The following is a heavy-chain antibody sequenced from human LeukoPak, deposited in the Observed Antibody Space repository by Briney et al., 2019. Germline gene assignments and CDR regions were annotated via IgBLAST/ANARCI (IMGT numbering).Heavy chain of an antibody. CDR1: GFTFSSYA. V-gene: IGHV3-23*01. D-gene: IGHD4-17*01. Sequence: LLGGSLRLPCAASGFTFSSYAMSWVRQAPGKGLEWVSAISGSGGSTYYADSVKGRFTISRDNSKNTLYLQMNSLRAEDTAVYYCAKDMTTVTTSPFDYWGQGTLVTVSS. CDR2: ISGSGGST. J-gene: IGHJ4*02. CDR3: AKDMTTVTTSPFDY.